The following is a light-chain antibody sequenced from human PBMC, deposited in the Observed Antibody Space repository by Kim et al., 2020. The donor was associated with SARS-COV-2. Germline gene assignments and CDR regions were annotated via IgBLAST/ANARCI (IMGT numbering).Light chain of an antibody. CDR2: QKS. Sequence: DIHMTQSPSSLSASVGDRVIITCRASQSIPKWLAWYQKKPGRAPQLLIYQKSILQTGVPSRFSGSGSETEYTLTISSLQPDDVATYYCQQYHGYYLVTFGPGTKVDIK. CDR1: QSIPKW. CDR3: QQYHGYYLVT. J-gene: IGKJ3*01. V-gene: IGKV1-5*03.